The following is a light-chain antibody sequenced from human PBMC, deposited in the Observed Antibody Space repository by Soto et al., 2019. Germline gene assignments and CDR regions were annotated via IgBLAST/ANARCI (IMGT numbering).Light chain of an antibody. V-gene: IGKV1-27*01. CDR1: QSISNY. CDR3: PKYNSAPWT. Sequence: DIQMTQSPSSLSASVGDRVTITCRASQSISNYLACYQQQPGKVPKLMIYVASTLQSGVPSRFSGSGSGTDFNLTISSLQPEDVATYYCPKYNSAPWTFGQGTNVEIK. CDR2: VAS. J-gene: IGKJ1*01.